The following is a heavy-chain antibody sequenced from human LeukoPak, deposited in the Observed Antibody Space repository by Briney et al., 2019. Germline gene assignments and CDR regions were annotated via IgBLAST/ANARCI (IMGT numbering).Heavy chain of an antibody. CDR2: INSDGSST. CDR1: GFTFSSYW. D-gene: IGHD2-21*02. J-gene: IGHJ1*01. V-gene: IGHV3-74*01. CDR3: AKPAYCGGDCYSSPFQH. Sequence: GGSLRLSCAASGFTFSSYWMHWVRQAPGKGLVWVSRINSDGSSTSHADSVEGRFTISRDNAKNTLYLQMNSLRAEDTAVYYCAKPAYCGGDCYSSPFQHWGQGTLVTVSS.